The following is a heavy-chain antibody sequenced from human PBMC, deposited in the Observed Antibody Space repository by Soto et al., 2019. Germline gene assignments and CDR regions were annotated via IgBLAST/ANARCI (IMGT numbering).Heavy chain of an antibody. J-gene: IGHJ4*02. CDR2: AYHNGLT. Sequence: SETLSLTCAVSGDAVTSNVWWSWVRQSPGKGLEWIGEAYHNGLTDYNPSLKSRVTMSVDTSKNEFSLKLTSLTAADTAIYYCVRDAAVPGESDRFDSWGQGILVTVSS. V-gene: IGHV4-4*02. D-gene: IGHD6-19*01. CDR1: GDAVTSNVW. CDR3: VRDAAVPGESDRFDS.